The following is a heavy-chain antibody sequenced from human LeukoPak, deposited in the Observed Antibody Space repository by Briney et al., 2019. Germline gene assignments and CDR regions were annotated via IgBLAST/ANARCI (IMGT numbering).Heavy chain of an antibody. CDR3: ANDAAQQQLSNVFYGMDV. CDR1: GFTFSSYA. Sequence: GGSLRLSCAASGFTFSSYAMSWVRQAPGKGLEWVSAISGSGGCTYYADSVKGRFTISRDNSKNTLYLQMNSLRAEDTAVYFCANDAAQQQLSNVFYGMDVWGQGTTVTVSS. D-gene: IGHD6-13*01. V-gene: IGHV3-23*01. CDR2: ISGSGGCT. J-gene: IGHJ6*02.